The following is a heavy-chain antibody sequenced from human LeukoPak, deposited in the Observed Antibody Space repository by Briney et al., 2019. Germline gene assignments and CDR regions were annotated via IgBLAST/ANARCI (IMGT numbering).Heavy chain of an antibody. J-gene: IGHJ4*02. D-gene: IGHD3-10*01. CDR3: AKDPSGFAMVRGSWGFDY. CDR2: IRYDGSNK. Sequence: GGSLRLSCAASGFTFSRYGMHWVRQAPGKGLEWVAFIRYDGSNKYYADSVKGRFTISRDNSKNTLYLQMNSLRAEDTAVYYCAKDPSGFAMVRGSWGFDYWGQGTLVTVSS. CDR1: GFTFSRYG. V-gene: IGHV3-30*02.